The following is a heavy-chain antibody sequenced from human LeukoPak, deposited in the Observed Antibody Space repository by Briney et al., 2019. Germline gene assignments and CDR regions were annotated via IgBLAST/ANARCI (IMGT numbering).Heavy chain of an antibody. V-gene: IGHV4-39*01. CDR3: ARRYGSGSYYHKNNWFDP. CDR1: GGSISSSSYF. Sequence: PSETLSLTCTVSGGSISSSSYFWGWIRQPPGKGLEWIGSIYYSGSPYYNPSLKSRVTISVDTSKNQFSLKLSSVTAADTAVYYCARRYGSGSYYHKNNWFDPWGQGTLVTVSS. D-gene: IGHD3-10*01. J-gene: IGHJ5*02. CDR2: IYYSGSP.